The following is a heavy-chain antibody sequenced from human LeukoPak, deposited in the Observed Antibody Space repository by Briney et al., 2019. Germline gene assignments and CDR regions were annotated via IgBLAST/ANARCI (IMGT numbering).Heavy chain of an antibody. CDR2: INPHSGGT. CDR1: AYTFTDHY. Sequence: ASVTVACKPPAYTFTDHYMHWVRQAPGQRLEWMGWINPHSGGTNYAQKFQGRVTMTRDTSISTAYMELSRLRSDDTAVYYCAREGDSSSWPNFDYWGQGTLVTVSS. J-gene: IGHJ4*02. CDR3: AREGDSSSWPNFDY. V-gene: IGHV1-2*02. D-gene: IGHD6-13*01.